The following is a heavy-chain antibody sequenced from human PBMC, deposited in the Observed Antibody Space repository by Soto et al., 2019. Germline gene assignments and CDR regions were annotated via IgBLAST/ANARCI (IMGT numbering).Heavy chain of an antibody. Sequence: GGSLRLSCAASGFTFSNYWMHWVRQAPGKGLEWVGRIKSKTDGGTTDYAAPVKGRFTISRDDSKNTLYLQMNSLKTEDTAVYYCTADYYDSSGYYRPFDYWGQGTLVTVSS. CDR2: IKSKTDGGTT. V-gene: IGHV3-15*07. CDR3: TADYYDSSGYYRPFDY. J-gene: IGHJ4*02. D-gene: IGHD3-22*01. CDR1: GFTFSNYW.